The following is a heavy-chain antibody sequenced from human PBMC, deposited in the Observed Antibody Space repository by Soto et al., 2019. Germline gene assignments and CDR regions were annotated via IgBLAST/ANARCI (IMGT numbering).Heavy chain of an antibody. J-gene: IGHJ6*04. CDR1: EFTVSSKY. Sequence: EVHLVESGGGLVQPGGSLRLSCAASEFTVSSKYMSWVRQAPGKGLEWVSLIQSGGPTYYADSVKGRFTISRDTSENSLHLQMDRLRAEDTAVYYCARDDVLCDGGRCYGVALDVWGKGTTVTVSS. CDR2: IQSGGPT. V-gene: IGHV3-66*01. CDR3: ARDDVLCDGGRCYGVALDV. D-gene: IGHD2-15*01.